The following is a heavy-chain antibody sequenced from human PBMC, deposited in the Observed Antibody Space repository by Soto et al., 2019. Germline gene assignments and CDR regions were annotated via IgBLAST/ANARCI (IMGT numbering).Heavy chain of an antibody. Sequence: PGGSLRLSCAASGLSFSSSGMHWVRQAPGKGLEWVAVIWYDGNKKYYGGSVRGRFTISRDNSRNTLCLEMNSLRAEDTAVYYCGVDTHGLHGDWGQGALVTVSS. D-gene: IGHD5-18*01. J-gene: IGHJ4*02. V-gene: IGHV3-33*03. CDR3: GVDTHGLHGD. CDR1: GLSFSSSG. CDR2: IWYDGNKK.